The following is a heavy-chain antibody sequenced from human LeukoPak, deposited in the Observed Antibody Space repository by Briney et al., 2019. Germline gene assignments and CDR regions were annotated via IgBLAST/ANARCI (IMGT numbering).Heavy chain of an antibody. J-gene: IGHJ5*02. V-gene: IGHV4-39*07. CDR2: INHSGST. CDR1: GGSISSGGYY. Sequence: SETLSLTCTASGGSISSGGYYWSWIRQPPGKGLEWIGEINHSGSTNYNPSLKSRVTISVDTSKNQFSLKLSSVTAADTAVYYCARGVPGYCSSTSCYVINWFDPWGQGTLVTVSS. D-gene: IGHD2-2*01. CDR3: ARGVPGYCSSTSCYVINWFDP.